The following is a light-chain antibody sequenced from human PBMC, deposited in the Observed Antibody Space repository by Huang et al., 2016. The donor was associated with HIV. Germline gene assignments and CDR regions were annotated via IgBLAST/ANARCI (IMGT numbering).Light chain of an antibody. V-gene: IGKV3-11*01. J-gene: IGKJ2*01. CDR1: QNVSSY. CDR2: DAS. CDR3: QQRTSWPT. Sequence: EVVLTQSPDTLSLSPGERATLSYRASQNVSSYLAWYQQKAGQTPSLLIYDASNRATGIPARFSGSGSGTDFTLTISSLEPIDSAVYYCQQRTSWPTFGQGTKLEI.